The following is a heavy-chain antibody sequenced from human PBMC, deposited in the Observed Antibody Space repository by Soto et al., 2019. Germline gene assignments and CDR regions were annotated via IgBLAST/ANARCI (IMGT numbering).Heavy chain of an antibody. CDR2: ISSSSSYI. J-gene: IGHJ4*02. Sequence: GGSLRLSCAASGFTFSSYSMNWVRQAPGKGLEWVSSISSSSSYIYYADSVKGRFTTSRDNAKNTLYLQMNSLRAEDTAVYYCARTVVATIGGSGYWGQGTPVTVSS. V-gene: IGHV3-21*01. D-gene: IGHD5-12*01. CDR1: GFTFSSYS. CDR3: ARTVVATIGGSGY.